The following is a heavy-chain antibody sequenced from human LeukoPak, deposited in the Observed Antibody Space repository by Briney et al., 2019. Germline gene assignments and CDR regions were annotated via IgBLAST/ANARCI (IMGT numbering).Heavy chain of an antibody. CDR1: GYTFAGYY. J-gene: IGHJ5*02. CDR3: AREPVVLVPAAIFNWFDP. V-gene: IGHV1-2*02. D-gene: IGHD2-2*01. Sequence: ASVKVSCKASGYTFAGYYIHWVRQAPGQGLEWMGWINPNSGGTNYAQKFQGRVTMTSDTAISTAYMELSRLRSDDTAVYYCAREPVVLVPAAIFNWFDPWGQGTLVTVSS. CDR2: INPNSGGT.